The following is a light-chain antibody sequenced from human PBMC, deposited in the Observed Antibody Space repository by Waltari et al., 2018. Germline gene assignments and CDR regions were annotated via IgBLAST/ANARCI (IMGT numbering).Light chain of an antibody. CDR3: SSYAGSNKLI. CDR2: EVD. V-gene: IGLV2-8*01. Sequence: QSALTQPPSASGSPGQTVIISCTGTSSDIAAYKYVSWYHQIPGRAPALIIYEVDRRPPGVPDRFSGSKSGNTASLTVSGLQTEDEGDYYCSSYAGSNKLIFGGVTKLTVL. CDR1: SSDIAAYKY. J-gene: IGLJ2*01.